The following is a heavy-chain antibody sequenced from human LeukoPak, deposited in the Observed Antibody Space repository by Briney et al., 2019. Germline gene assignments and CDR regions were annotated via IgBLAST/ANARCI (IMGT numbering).Heavy chain of an antibody. Sequence: SVKVSCKASGGTFSSYAISWVRQAPGQGLEWMGGIIPNFGTANYAQKFQGRVTITADKSTSTAYMELSSLRSEDTAVYYCARVLGFNDILTGYTYGWFDPWGQGTLVTVSS. CDR1: GGTFSSYA. V-gene: IGHV1-69*06. CDR2: IIPNFGTA. CDR3: ARVLGFNDILTGYTYGWFDP. D-gene: IGHD3-9*01. J-gene: IGHJ5*02.